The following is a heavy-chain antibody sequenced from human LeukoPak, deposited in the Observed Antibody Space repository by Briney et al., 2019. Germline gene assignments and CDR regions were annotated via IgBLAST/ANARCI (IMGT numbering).Heavy chain of an antibody. Sequence: ASVKVSCKASGGTFSSYAISWVRQAPGQGLEWMGGIIPIFGTANYAQKFQGRVTITTDESTSTAYMELSGLRSEDTAVYYCARGYYGSGSLDYWGQGTLVTVSS. CDR2: IIPIFGTA. J-gene: IGHJ4*02. D-gene: IGHD3-10*01. CDR3: ARGYYGSGSLDY. CDR1: GGTFSSYA. V-gene: IGHV1-69*05.